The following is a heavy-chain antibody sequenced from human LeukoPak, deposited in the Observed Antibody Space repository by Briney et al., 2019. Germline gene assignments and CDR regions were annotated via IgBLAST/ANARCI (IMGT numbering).Heavy chain of an antibody. CDR2: INHGGGT. CDR3: VRDRIGGSRRHGSPI. CDR1: DGSLSDYI. D-gene: IGHD3-10*01. Sequence: SETLSLTCAVYDGSLSDYIWSWIRQPPGKGLEWVGEINHGGGTNSNPSLRSRLTMSVDTSKNQLSLTLSSVTAADTALYYCVRDRIGGSRRHGSPIWGQGTMVTVSS. J-gene: IGHJ3*02. V-gene: IGHV4-34*01.